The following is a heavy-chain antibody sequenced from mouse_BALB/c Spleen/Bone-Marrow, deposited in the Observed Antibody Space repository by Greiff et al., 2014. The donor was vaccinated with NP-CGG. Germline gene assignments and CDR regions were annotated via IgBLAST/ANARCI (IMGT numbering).Heavy chain of an antibody. V-gene: IGHV1S56*01. CDR3: ARSLSRYAMDY. CDR1: GYTFTSYY. J-gene: IGHJ4*01. D-gene: IGHD6-2*01. CDR2: IYPGNVNT. Sequence: QVQLKESGPELVKPGASVRISCKASGYTFTSYYIHWVKQRPGQGLEWIGWIYPGNVNTKYNEKFKGKATLTADKSSSTDYMQLSSLTSEDSAVYFCARSLSRYAMDYWGQGTSVTVSS.